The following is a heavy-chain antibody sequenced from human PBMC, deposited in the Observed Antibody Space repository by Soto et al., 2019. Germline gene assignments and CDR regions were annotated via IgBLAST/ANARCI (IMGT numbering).Heavy chain of an antibody. CDR2: IRSSGSTI. D-gene: IGHD2-2*01. CDR1: GFTFSDYY. Sequence: GGSLRLSCAASGFTFSDYYMSWIRQAPGKGLEWVSYIRSSGSTIYYADSVKGRFTISRDNAKNSLYLQMNSLRAEDTAVYYCARWMYCSSTSCHATKDYWGQGTLVTVSS. V-gene: IGHV3-11*01. J-gene: IGHJ4*02. CDR3: ARWMYCSSTSCHATKDY.